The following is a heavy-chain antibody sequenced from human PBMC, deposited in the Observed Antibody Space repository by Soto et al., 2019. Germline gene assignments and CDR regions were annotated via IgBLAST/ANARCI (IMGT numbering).Heavy chain of an antibody. D-gene: IGHD2-21*02. CDR2: IYWDDDK. Sequence: QITLKESGPTLVKPTQTLTLTCTFSAFSLSTGGVGVVWIRQPPGKALEWLALIYWDDDKRYSPSLRSRLTITKDTSKNQVVLTMTNMDPVDTATYYCIQSRCGGDCLQSYASYYYYGMDVWGQGTTVPVSS. CDR1: AFSLSTGGVG. V-gene: IGHV2-5*02. CDR3: IQSRCGGDCLQSYASYYYYGMDV. J-gene: IGHJ6*02.